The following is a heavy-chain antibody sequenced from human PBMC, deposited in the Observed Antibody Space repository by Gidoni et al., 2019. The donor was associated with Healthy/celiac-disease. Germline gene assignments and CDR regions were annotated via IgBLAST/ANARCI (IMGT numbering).Heavy chain of an antibody. CDR3: ARVYGVVTAMGDY. Sequence: QVQLQESGPGLVKPSETLSLTCAVSGYSISSGYYWGWIRQPPGKGLEWIGSIYHSGSTYYNPSLKSRVTISVDTSKNQFSLKLSSVTAADTAVYYCARVYGVVTAMGDYWGQGTLVTVSS. CDR2: IYHSGST. V-gene: IGHV4-38-2*01. D-gene: IGHD2-21*02. J-gene: IGHJ4*02. CDR1: GYSISSGYY.